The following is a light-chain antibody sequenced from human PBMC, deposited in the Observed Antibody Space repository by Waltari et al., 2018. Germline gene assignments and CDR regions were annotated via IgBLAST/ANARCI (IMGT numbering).Light chain of an antibody. J-gene: IGLJ3*02. CDR1: SSDGGDYYY. V-gene: IGLV2-14*03. CDR2: DVS. CDR3: NSYTDTTWV. Sequence: QSVLTQPASVSGSPGQTITISCTGTSSDGGDYYYVSWYQQHPGTAPKVLIYDVSKRPSGVSNRFSGSKSGNPAFLTISGLQPEDESDYYCNSYTDTTWVFGGGTKLTVL.